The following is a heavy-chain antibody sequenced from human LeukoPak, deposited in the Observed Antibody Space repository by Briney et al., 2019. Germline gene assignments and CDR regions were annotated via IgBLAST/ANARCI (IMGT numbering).Heavy chain of an antibody. CDR3: APMTYYFDY. CDR1: GYMFTGYY. V-gene: IGHV1-2*02. CDR2: MNPNSGGT. J-gene: IGHJ4*02. Sequence: ASVKVSCKTSGYMFTGYYIHWVRQAPGQGLEWMGWMNPNSGGTNYAQNFQGRVTMTRDTSISTAYMELSRLRSDDTAVYYCAPMTYYFDYWGQGTLVTVSS.